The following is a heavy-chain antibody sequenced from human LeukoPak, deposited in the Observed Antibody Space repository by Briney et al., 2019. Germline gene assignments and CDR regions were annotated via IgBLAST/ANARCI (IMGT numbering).Heavy chain of an antibody. CDR2: IYPGDSDT. J-gene: IGHJ4*02. Sequence: GESLKISCQGSGYSFTNYWIGWLRQMPGKGLEWMGIIYPGDSDTRYSPSFQGQVTISADKSINTAYLQWSSLKASDTAMYYCARLRSFSGYDIDYWGQGTLVTVSS. V-gene: IGHV5-51*01. CDR1: GYSFTNYW. D-gene: IGHD5-12*01. CDR3: ARLRSFSGYDIDY.